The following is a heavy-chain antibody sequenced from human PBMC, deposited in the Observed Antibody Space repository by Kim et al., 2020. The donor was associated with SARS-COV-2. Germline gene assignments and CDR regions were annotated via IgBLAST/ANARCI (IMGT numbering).Heavy chain of an antibody. V-gene: IGHV4-31*03. J-gene: IGHJ5*02. CDR1: GGSISSGGYY. D-gene: IGHD3-22*01. CDR2: IYYSGST. Sequence: SETLSLTCTVSGGSISSGGYYWSWIRQHPGKGLEWIGYIYYSGSTYYNPSLKRRVTISVDTSKHQFSLKLSSVTAADTAVYYFARNIGITMIVVVTEWFVPWGQGTLVTVSS. CDR3: ARNIGITMIVVVTEWFVP.